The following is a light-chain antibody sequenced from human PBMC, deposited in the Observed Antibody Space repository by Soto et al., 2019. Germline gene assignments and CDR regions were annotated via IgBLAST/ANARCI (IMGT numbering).Light chain of an antibody. V-gene: IGKV1-5*03. J-gene: IGKJ3*01. CDR1: QIINTW. CDR3: QQYETYSGT. Sequence: DIQMTQSPSSLSASVGDRVTITCRASQIINTWLAWYQQKPGKAPKLLIYRASNLVNGVPSRFSGSGSGTEFTLTISSLQPDDFSLYYCQQYETYSGTFGPGTKVDL. CDR2: RAS.